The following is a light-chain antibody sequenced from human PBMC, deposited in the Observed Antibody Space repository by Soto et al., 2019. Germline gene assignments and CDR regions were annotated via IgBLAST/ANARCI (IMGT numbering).Light chain of an antibody. CDR1: QSVSSKY. Sequence: EIVLTQSPGTLSLSPGERATLSCRASQSVSSKYLAWYQQKPGQAPRVLIYGTSIRASGVPERFSGGGSGTDFTLTITRLEPEDFAVYYCQQRYNSLTFGGGTKVEIE. CDR2: GTS. J-gene: IGKJ4*01. V-gene: IGKV3D-20*02. CDR3: QQRYNSLT.